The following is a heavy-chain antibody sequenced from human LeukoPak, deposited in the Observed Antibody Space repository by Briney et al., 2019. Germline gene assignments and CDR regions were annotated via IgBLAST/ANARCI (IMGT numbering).Heavy chain of an antibody. CDR1: GDSVSGISFY. CDR3: ARGKDGDYGSPPDAFDI. D-gene: IGHD4-17*01. CDR2: IQYSGST. V-gene: IGHV4-61*01. Sequence: PSETLSLTCTVSGDSVSGISFYWSWIRQPPGKGLQYIGYIQYSGSTNYNPSLKSRATISVDTSKNQFSLKLSSVTAADTAVYYCARGKDGDYGSPPDAFDIWGQGTMVTVSS. J-gene: IGHJ3*02.